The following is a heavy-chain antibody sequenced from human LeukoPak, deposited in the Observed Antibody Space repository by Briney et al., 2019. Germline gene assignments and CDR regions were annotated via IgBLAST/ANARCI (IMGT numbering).Heavy chain of an antibody. J-gene: IGHJ3*02. V-gene: IGHV4-4*07. D-gene: IGHD3-22*01. CDR3: ARGPYSYDSSGAFDI. Sequence: SETLSLTCTVSGGSITNYYWSWIRQPAGKGLEWIGRISSSGSTNYNPSLKSRVTISVDTSKNQFSLKLSSVTAADTAVYFCARGPYSYDSSGAFDIWGQGTMVTVSS. CDR2: ISSSGST. CDR1: GGSITNYY.